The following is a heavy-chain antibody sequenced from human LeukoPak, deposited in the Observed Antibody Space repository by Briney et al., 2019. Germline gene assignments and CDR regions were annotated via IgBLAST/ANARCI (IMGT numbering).Heavy chain of an antibody. CDR1: GFSFNSDW. D-gene: IGHD3-22*01. Sequence: PGGSLRLSCAASGFSFNSDWMDWIRQPPGKGLEWIGEINHSGSTNYNPSLKSRVTISVDTSKNQFSLKLSSVTAADTAVYYCARVTMIVVVNWFDPWGQGTLVTVSS. CDR3: ARVTMIVVVNWFDP. V-gene: IGHV4-34*01. CDR2: INHSGST. J-gene: IGHJ5*02.